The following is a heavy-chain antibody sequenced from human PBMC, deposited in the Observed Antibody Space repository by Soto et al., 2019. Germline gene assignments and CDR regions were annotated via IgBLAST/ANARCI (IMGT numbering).Heavy chain of an antibody. V-gene: IGHV3-30*03. CDR2: ISYDGSNK. J-gene: IGHJ5*02. D-gene: IGHD6-6*01. Sequence: GGSLRLSCAASGFTFSSYGMHWVRQAPGKGLEWVAVISYDGSNKYYADSVKGRFTISRDNSKNTLYLQMNSLRAEDTAVYYCATLAARPLENWFDPWGQGTLVTVSS. CDR1: GFTFSSYG. CDR3: ATLAARPLENWFDP.